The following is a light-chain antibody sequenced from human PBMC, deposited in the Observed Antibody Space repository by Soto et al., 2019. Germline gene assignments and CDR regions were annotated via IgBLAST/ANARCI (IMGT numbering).Light chain of an antibody. CDR1: QSVSSTY. CDR2: GAS. V-gene: IGKV3-20*01. Sequence: EIVLTQSPGTLSLSPGERATLSCRASQSVSSTYLTWYQQKPGQAPRLLIYGASSRATGIPDRFSGSGSGTDFTLTISRVEPEDFAVYYCQQFSRSPPLYTFGQGTKLEIK. J-gene: IGKJ2*01. CDR3: QQFSRSPPLYT.